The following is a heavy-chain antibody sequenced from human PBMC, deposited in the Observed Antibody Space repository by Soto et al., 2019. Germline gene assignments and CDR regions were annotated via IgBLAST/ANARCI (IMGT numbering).Heavy chain of an antibody. CDR2: IIPIFGTP. D-gene: IGHD3-10*01. J-gene: IGHJ3*02. V-gene: IGHV1-69*12. Sequence: QVRLVQSGAEVKKPGSSVKVSCRASGGTFRSYTLSWVRQAPGQGLEWMGGIIPIFGTPTYAQKFQGRVTITADESTSTAYMELSSLTSEDTAVYYCARDQELSYEGMPAALHSWGQGTMVTVSS. CDR1: GGTFRSYT. CDR3: ARDQELSYEGMPAALHS.